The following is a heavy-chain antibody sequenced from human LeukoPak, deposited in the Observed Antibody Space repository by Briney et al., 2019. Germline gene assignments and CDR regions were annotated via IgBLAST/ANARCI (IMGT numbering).Heavy chain of an antibody. CDR1: GFTFSSYG. CDR3: AKDGGAARPPNWFDP. Sequence: GGSLRLSCAASGFTFSSYGMHWVRQAPGKGLEWVAFIRYDGSNKYYADSVKGRFTISRDNSKNTLYLQMNSLRAEDTAVYYCAKDGGAARPPNWFDPWGQGTLVTVSS. J-gene: IGHJ5*02. CDR2: IRYDGSNK. V-gene: IGHV3-30*02. D-gene: IGHD6-6*01.